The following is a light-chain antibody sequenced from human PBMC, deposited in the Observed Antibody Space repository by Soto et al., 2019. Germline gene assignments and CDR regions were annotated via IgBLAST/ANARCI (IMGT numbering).Light chain of an antibody. CDR1: SSNIGAGYD. Sequence: QSVVTQPPSVSGAPGRRVTISCTGSSSNIGAGYDVHWYQQLPGTAPKLLIYGNTNRPSGVPVRFSGSKSGTSASLAITGLQAEDEADYYCQSYDNSLSGWVFGGGTKLTVL. J-gene: IGLJ3*02. V-gene: IGLV1-40*01. CDR3: QSYDNSLSGWV. CDR2: GNT.